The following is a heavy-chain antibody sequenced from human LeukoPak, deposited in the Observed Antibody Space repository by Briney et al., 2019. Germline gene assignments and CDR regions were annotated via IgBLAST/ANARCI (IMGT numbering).Heavy chain of an antibody. D-gene: IGHD3-3*01. V-gene: IGHV4-59*01. CDR1: GGSISSYY. CDR3: ARGIFGVVPKTFDY. CDR2: IYYSGST. J-gene: IGHJ4*02. Sequence: SETLSLTCTVSGGSISSYYWSWIRQPPGKGLEWIGYIYYSGSTNYNPSLKSRATISVDTSKNQFSLKLSSVTAADTAVYYCARGIFGVVPKTFDYWGQGTLVTVSS.